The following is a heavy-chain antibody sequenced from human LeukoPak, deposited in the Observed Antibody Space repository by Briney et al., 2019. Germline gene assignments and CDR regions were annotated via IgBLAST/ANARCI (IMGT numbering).Heavy chain of an antibody. CDR1: GYTFTGYY. D-gene: IGHD2-2*01. V-gene: IGHV1-2*02. CDR3: ARDPPRRPPTYCSSTSCENWFDP. J-gene: IGHJ5*02. CDR2: INPNSGGT. Sequence: GASVKVSCKASGYTFTGYYMHWVRQAPGQGLEWMGWINPNSGGTNYAQKSQGRVTMTRDTSISTAYMELSRLRSDDTAVYYCARDPPRRPPTYCSSTSCENWFDPWGQGTLVTVSS.